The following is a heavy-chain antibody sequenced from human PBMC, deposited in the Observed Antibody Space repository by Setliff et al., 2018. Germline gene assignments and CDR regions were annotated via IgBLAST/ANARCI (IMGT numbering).Heavy chain of an antibody. D-gene: IGHD5-12*01. J-gene: IGHJ6*03. CDR2: IIPIFGTT. V-gene: IGHV1-69*05. Sequence: SVKVSCKASGGTFSNYDISWVRQAPGQGLEWMGGIIPIFGTTNYAQRFQGRVTITTDESTSTAYMELSSLRSEDTAVYYCGRGRGDIVTTTSYYYYLDVWGKGTTVTVSS. CDR1: GGTFSNYD. CDR3: GRGRGDIVTTTSYYYYLDV.